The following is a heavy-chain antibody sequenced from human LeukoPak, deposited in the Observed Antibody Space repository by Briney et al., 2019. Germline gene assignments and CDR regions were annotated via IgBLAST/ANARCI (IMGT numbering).Heavy chain of an antibody. V-gene: IGHV4-31*03. J-gene: IGHJ3*02. CDR3: ARDRDYGGNSWAFDI. Sequence: SETLSLTCTVSGGSISSGGYYWSWIRQHPGKGLEWIGYIYYSGSTYYNPSLKSRVTISVDTSKNQFSLKLSSVTAADTAVYYCARDRDYGGNSWAFDIWGQGTTVTVSS. CDR2: IYYSGST. D-gene: IGHD4-17*01. CDR1: GGSISSGGYY.